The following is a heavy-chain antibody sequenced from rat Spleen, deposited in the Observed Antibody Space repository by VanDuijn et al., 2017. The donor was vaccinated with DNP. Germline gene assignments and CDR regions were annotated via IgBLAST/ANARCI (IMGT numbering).Heavy chain of an antibody. CDR1: GYSITSSYR. V-gene: IGHV3-3*01. CDR3: TRGEDYGSYHFDT. J-gene: IGHJ2*01. CDR2: VNGAGTT. Sequence: EVQLQESGPGLVKTSQSLSLTCSVTGYSITSSYRWNWIRKFPGNKLECMGSVNGAGTTNYNPSLKSRIPITRDTSKNQLFLQVNSVTTEDTAIYYCTRGEDYGSYHFDTWGQGVMVTVSS. D-gene: IGHD1-3*01.